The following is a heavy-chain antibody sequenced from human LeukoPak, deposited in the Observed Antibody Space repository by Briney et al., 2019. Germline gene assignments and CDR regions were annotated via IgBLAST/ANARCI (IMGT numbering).Heavy chain of an antibody. CDR2: IYYSGST. J-gene: IGHJ4*02. CDR1: GGSISSSSYY. Sequence: SETLSLTCTVSGGSISSSSYYWGWIRQPPGEGLEWIGTIYYSGSTYYNPSLKSRVTISVDTSKNQFSLKLSSVTAADTAVYYCARQISTVTTSYFDYWGQGTLVTVSS. CDR3: ARQISTVTTSYFDY. D-gene: IGHD4-17*01. V-gene: IGHV4-39*07.